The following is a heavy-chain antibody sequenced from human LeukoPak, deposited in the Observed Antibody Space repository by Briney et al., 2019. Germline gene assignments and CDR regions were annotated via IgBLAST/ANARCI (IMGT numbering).Heavy chain of an antibody. CDR1: GFTFSSYA. V-gene: IGHV3-30-3*01. CDR3: AKGGKWDVTPFDY. J-gene: IGHJ4*02. D-gene: IGHD1-26*01. Sequence: PGGSLRLSCAASGFTFSSYAMHWVRQAPGKGLEWVAVISYDGSNKYYADSVKGRFTISRDSSKNTLYLQVNSLRAEDTAVYYCAKGGKWDVTPFDYWGQGTLVTVSS. CDR2: ISYDGSNK.